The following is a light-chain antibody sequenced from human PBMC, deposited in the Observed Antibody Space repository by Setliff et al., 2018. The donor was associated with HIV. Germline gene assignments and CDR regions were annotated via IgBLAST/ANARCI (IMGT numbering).Light chain of an antibody. CDR2: DVN. Sequence: QSALAQPASVSGSPGQSITISCTGTSSDAGGYDFVSWYQLHPGMAPQLMIYDVNKRSSGVSNRFSGSKSGDTASLTISGLQAEDEADYFCSSYTSYNSFLIFGGGTKVTVL. J-gene: IGLJ2*01. CDR3: SSYTSYNSFLI. V-gene: IGLV2-14*03. CDR1: SSDAGGYDF.